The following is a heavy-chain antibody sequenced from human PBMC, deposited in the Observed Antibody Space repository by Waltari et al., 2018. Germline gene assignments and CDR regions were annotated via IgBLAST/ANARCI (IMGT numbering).Heavy chain of an antibody. CDR2: ISYTGAT. CDR1: GGSITNNRHY. Sequence: QLHLQESGPGLVKPSETLSLTCSVSGGSITNNRHYWGGNRQPPGKGLEWAATISYTGATYNNPSLKSRVTISGDTSKNQFSLKLNSVTAADTAVYYCATYVGASIGTAAFDVWGQGTMVTVSS. CDR3: ATYVGASIGTAAFDV. J-gene: IGHJ3*01. V-gene: IGHV4-39*01. D-gene: IGHD3-16*01.